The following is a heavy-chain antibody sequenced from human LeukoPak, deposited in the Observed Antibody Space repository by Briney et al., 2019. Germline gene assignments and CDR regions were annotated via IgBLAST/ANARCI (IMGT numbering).Heavy chain of an antibody. CDR3: ARHLGGTTLDY. V-gene: IGHV4-59*08. D-gene: IGHD1-7*01. Sequence: SETLSLTCTVSGGSISSYYWSWIRQPPGKGLEWIGYIYYSGSTNYNPSLKSRVTISVDTSKNQFSLKPSSVTAADTAVYYCARHLGGTTLDYWGQGTLVTVSS. CDR1: GGSISSYY. J-gene: IGHJ4*02. CDR2: IYYSGST.